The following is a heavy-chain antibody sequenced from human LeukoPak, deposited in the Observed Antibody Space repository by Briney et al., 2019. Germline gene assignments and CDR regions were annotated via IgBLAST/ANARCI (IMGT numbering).Heavy chain of an antibody. J-gene: IGHJ4*02. CDR3: ARAVSGRFDY. Sequence: TPSETLSLTCAVYGGSFSGYYWSWIRQPPGKGLEWIGEINHSGSTNYNPSLNSRVTISVDTSKNQFSLRLSSVTAADTAIYYCARAVSGRFDYWGQGTLVTVSS. V-gene: IGHV4-34*01. D-gene: IGHD6-19*01. CDR2: INHSGST. CDR1: GGSFSGYY.